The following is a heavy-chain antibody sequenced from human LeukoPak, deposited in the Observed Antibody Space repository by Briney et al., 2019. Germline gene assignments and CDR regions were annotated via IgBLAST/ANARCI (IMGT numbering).Heavy chain of an antibody. Sequence: PGGSLRLSCAASGFSFSSYGMHWVRQAPGKGPEWVTFIRYDGSDEYYADSVKGRFTISRDNSQNTLYLQMNSLRAEDTAVYYCAKGGGSTVTTSHWGQGTLVTVSS. CDR2: IRYDGSDE. V-gene: IGHV3-30*02. CDR1: GFSFSSYG. J-gene: IGHJ4*02. D-gene: IGHD4-17*01. CDR3: AKGGGSTVTTSH.